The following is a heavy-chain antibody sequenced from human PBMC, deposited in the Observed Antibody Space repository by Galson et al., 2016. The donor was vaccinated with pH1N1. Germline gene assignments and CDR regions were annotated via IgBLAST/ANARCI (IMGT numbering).Heavy chain of an antibody. CDR2: INSSGSST. J-gene: IGHJ4*02. V-gene: IGHV3-23*05. D-gene: IGHD6-6*01. Sequence: SLRLSCAASGFTFSSYAMSWVRQAPGKGPEWVSGINSSGSSTYYADSVKGRFTISRDNSKNTMYLQMNSLRAEDTAVYYCARYSSIGARAQDYWGQGTLVTVSS. CDR3: ARYSSIGARAQDY. CDR1: GFTFSSYA.